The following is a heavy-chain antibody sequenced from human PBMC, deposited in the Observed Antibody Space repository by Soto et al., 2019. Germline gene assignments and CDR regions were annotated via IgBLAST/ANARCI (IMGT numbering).Heavy chain of an antibody. CDR2: TYYRSKWYN. J-gene: IGHJ4*02. V-gene: IGHV6-1*01. CDR3: ARGAGPNHAPDY. CDR1: GDSVSSNSAA. D-gene: IGHD6-13*01. Sequence: SETLSLPCAISGDSVSSNSAAWNWIRQSPSRGLEWMGRTYYRSKWYNDYAVSVKSRITINPDTSKNQFSLQLNSVTPEDTAVYYCARGAGPNHAPDYWGQGTLVTVSS.